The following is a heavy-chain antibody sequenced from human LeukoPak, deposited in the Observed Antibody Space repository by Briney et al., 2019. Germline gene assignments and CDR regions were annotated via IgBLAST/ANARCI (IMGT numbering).Heavy chain of an antibody. Sequence: KPSETLTLTCAVSGYSINNGYYWGWIRPPPGKGLEWIGIISHSGSFYYNPSLDSRVTISVDTAKNQFSLKMSSVTAADTAIYYCARDLDYFGAGNYYPSDYWGQGTLVTVSS. CDR2: ISHSGSF. D-gene: IGHD3-10*01. V-gene: IGHV4-38-2*02. CDR1: GYSINNGYY. CDR3: ARDLDYFGAGNYYPSDY. J-gene: IGHJ4*02.